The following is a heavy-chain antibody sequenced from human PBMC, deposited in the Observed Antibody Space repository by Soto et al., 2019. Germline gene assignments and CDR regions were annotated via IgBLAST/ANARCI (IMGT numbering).Heavy chain of an antibody. Sequence: SETLSLTCTVSGYYISSGYYWGWIRQPPGKGLEWIGSIYHSGSTYYNPSLKSRVTISVDTSKNQFSLKLSSVTAADTAVYYCAREVVVTANWFDPWGQGTLVTVSS. V-gene: IGHV4-38-2*02. CDR1: GYYISSGYY. CDR3: AREVVVTANWFDP. D-gene: IGHD2-21*02. J-gene: IGHJ5*02. CDR2: IYHSGST.